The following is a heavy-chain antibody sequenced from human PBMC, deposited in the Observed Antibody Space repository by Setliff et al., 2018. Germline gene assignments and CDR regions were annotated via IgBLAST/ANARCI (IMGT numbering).Heavy chain of an antibody. V-gene: IGHV3-30*03. Sequence: GGSLRLSCAASGFTFSNYGMDWVRQAPGKGLEWVAVISHDGTNKYYADSVQGRLTISRDNSKNTLYVQMNSLRAEDTAVYYCARDLTTMNQKDYYYYGMDVWGQGTTVTVSS. CDR2: ISHDGTNK. CDR3: ARDLTTMNQKDYYYYGMDV. J-gene: IGHJ6*02. D-gene: IGHD3-22*01. CDR1: GFTFSNYG.